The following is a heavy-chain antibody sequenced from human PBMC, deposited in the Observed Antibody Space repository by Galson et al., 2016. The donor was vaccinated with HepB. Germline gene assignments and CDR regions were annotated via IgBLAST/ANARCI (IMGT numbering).Heavy chain of an antibody. CDR3: AKGHAANPGAPRVDY. D-gene: IGHD1-26*01. V-gene: IGHV3-23*01. J-gene: IGHJ4*02. CDR2: ISGSGST. Sequence: SLRLSCAASGFTFSSYAMTWVRQAPGEGLEWVSSISGSGSTYYADSVKGRFTISRDNSKNTLYLQMNSLRVEDTAVFYCAKGHAANPGAPRVDYWAGEPWSPSPQ. CDR1: GFTFSSYA.